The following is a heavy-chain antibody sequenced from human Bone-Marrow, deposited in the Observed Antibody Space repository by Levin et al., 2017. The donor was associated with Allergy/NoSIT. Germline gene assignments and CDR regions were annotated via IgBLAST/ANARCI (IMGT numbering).Heavy chain of an antibody. V-gene: IGHV1-2*02. CDR1: GYTFTGYY. CDR2: INPNSGGT. J-gene: IGHJ4*02. CDR3: ARGGARLSD. D-gene: IGHD1-26*01. Sequence: ASVKVSCKTSGYTFTGYYIHWVRQAPGQGLEWMGWINPNSGGTNYAEKFQGRVTLTRDTSISTAYMELSRLRSDDTAVFYCARGGARLSDWGQGTLVTVSS.